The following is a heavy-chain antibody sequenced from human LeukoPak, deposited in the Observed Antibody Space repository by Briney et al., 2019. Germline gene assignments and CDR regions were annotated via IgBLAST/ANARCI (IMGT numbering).Heavy chain of an antibody. CDR1: GGSISSYY. D-gene: IGHD5-12*01. Sequence: SETLSPTCTVSGGSISSYYWSWIRQPPGKGLEWIGYIYYSGSTNYNPSLKSRATISVDTSKKQFSLKLSSVTAADTAVYYCARVVYSGYDLRGAMDVWGKGTTVTVSS. J-gene: IGHJ6*03. CDR3: ARVVYSGYDLRGAMDV. CDR2: IYYSGST. V-gene: IGHV4-59*01.